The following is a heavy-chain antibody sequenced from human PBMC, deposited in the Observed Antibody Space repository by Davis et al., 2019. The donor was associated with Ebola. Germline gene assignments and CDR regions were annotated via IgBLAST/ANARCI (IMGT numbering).Heavy chain of an antibody. CDR3: ARGDRGYSYGYGDYYYYGMDV. V-gene: IGHV4-4*02. J-gene: IGHJ6*02. Sequence: SETLSLTCTVSGGSISSSNWWSWVRQPPGKGLEWIGEIYHSGSTNYNPSLKSRVTISVDTSKNQFSLKLSSVTAADTAVYYCARGDRGYSYGYGDYYYYGMDVWGQGTTVTVSS. CDR2: IYHSGST. CDR1: GGSISSSNW. D-gene: IGHD5-18*01.